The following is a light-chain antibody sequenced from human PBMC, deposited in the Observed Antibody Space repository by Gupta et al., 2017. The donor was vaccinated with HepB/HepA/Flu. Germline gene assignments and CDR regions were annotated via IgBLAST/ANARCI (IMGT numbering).Light chain of an antibody. CDR1: SSDVGGYNY. CDR2: NVS. CDR3: SSYTSSSTSYV. Sequence: QSALTQPASVSGSPGQSITISCTRTSSDVGGYNYVSWYHQHPGKAPKVIIYNVSNRPSGVSNRFSGSKSGNTASLTISGLQAEDEADYYCSSYTSSSTSYVFGTGTKVTVL. V-gene: IGLV2-14*01. J-gene: IGLJ1*01.